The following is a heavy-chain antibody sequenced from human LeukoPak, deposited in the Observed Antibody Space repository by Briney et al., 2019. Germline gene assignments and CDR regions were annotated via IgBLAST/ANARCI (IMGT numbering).Heavy chain of an antibody. D-gene: IGHD6-19*01. CDR2: ISSSGSTI. CDR3: AREGRSGWYYFDY. V-gene: IGHV3-48*03. Sequence: PGGSLRLSCAASGFTFSSYEMNWVRQAPGKGLEWVSYISSSGSTIYYADSVKGRFTISRDNAKNSLYLQMNSLRAEDTALYYCAREGRSGWYYFDYWGQGTLVTVSS. CDR1: GFTFSSYE. J-gene: IGHJ4*02.